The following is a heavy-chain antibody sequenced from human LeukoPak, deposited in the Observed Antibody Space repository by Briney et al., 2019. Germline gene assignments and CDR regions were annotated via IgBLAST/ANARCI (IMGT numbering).Heavy chain of an antibody. CDR2: INHSGST. D-gene: IGHD5-12*01. CDR1: GGSFSGYY. V-gene: IGHV4-34*01. J-gene: IGHJ3*02. CDR3: ASPPLGGYDFWDLDAFDI. Sequence: SETLSLTCAVYGGSFSGYYWSWIRQPPGKGLEWIGEINHSGSTNYNPSLKSRVTISVDTSKNQFSLKLSSVTAADTAVYYCASPPLGGYDFWDLDAFDIWGQGTVVTVSS.